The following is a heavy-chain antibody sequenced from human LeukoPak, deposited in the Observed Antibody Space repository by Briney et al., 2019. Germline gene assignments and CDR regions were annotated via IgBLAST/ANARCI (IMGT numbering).Heavy chain of an antibody. J-gene: IGHJ4*02. CDR1: GFTFSHYG. V-gene: IGHV3-30*02. D-gene: IGHD3-9*01. CDR2: TRYDESLK. CDR3: TKYRSGNFDYYPDLDS. Sequence: PGGSLRLSCAASGFTFSHYGMHWVRQAPGKGLEWVAFTRYDESLKYYAGSVRGRFTISRDNSKNTLYLQMNSLRTEDTAIYYCTKYRSGNFDYYPDLDSWGQGILVTVSS.